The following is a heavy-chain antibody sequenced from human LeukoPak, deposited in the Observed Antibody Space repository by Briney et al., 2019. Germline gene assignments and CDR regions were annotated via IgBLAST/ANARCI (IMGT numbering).Heavy chain of an antibody. CDR3: NNFARDDSSAYYPDY. CDR2: IRSKANTYAT. D-gene: IGHD3-22*01. V-gene: IGHV3-73*01. CDR1: GFTFIGSA. J-gene: IGHJ4*02. Sequence: PGGSLRLSCAASGFTFIGSAIHWVRQASGKGLEWIGRIRSKANTYATAYAESGKGRFTISRDDTKNTAYLQMNSLKTEDTAVYYCNNFARDDSSAYYPDYWGQGTLVAVSS.